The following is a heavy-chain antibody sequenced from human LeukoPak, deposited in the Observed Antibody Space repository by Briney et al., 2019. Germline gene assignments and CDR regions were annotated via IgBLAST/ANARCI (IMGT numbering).Heavy chain of an antibody. Sequence: PGGSLRLSCAASGFTVSSNYMSWVRQAPGKGLEWVSVIYSGGSTYYADSVKGRFTISRDNSKNTLYLQMNSLRAEDTAVYYCATSPRNCGGDCYSYYYYGMDVWGQGTTVTVSS. CDR1: GFTVSSNY. V-gene: IGHV3-66*01. D-gene: IGHD2-21*02. CDR3: ATSPRNCGGDCYSYYYYGMDV. CDR2: IYSGGST. J-gene: IGHJ6*02.